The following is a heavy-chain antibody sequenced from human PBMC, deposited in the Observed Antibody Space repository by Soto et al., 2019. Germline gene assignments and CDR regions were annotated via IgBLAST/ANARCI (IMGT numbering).Heavy chain of an antibody. V-gene: IGHV1-58*01. CDR3: AGLKRGRYGMDV. D-gene: IGHD3-10*01. J-gene: IGHJ6*01. Sequence: SVKVSGKASGFTFTSSAVQWVRQARGQRLEWIGWIVVGSGNTNYAQKFQERVTITRAMSTSRAYMELSSQRSEDTAVYYCAGLKRGRYGMDVWVQRTTVTVSS. CDR1: GFTFTSSA. CDR2: IVVGSGNT.